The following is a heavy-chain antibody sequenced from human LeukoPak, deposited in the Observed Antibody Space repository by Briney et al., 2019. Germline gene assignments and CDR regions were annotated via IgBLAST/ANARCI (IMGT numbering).Heavy chain of an antibody. CDR1: VYTFTSYG. D-gene: IGHD5-24*01. J-gene: IGHJ4*02. V-gene: IGHV1-18*01. Sequence: ASVKVSCKASVYTFTSYGISGVRQAPGQGLEWMGWISAYSGNTNYAQRLQGRVTMTTDTSTSTAYMELRSLRSDDTAVYYCARGDGHNYDYWGQGTLVTVSS. CDR2: ISAYSGNT. CDR3: ARGDGHNYDY.